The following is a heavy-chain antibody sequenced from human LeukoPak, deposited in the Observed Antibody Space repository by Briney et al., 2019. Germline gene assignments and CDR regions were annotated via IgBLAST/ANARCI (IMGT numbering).Heavy chain of an antibody. V-gene: IGHV4-59*01. CDR2: IYYSGST. CDR1: GGSISSYY. J-gene: IGHJ4*02. Sequence: PSETLSLTCTVSGGSISSYYWSWIRQPPGKGLERIGYIYYSGSTNYNPSLKSRVTISVDTSKNQFSLKLSSVTAADTAVYYCARERTNMVRDWGQGTLVTVSS. CDR3: ARERTNMVRD. D-gene: IGHD3-10*01.